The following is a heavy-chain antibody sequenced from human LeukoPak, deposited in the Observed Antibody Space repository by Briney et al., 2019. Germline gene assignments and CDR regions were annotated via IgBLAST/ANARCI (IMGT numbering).Heavy chain of an antibody. J-gene: IGHJ4*02. Sequence: GGSLRLSCTASGFSFSGYWMSWVRQAPGKGLEWVANINQDGSAQYYVDSVKGQFTISRDNAKNSLYLQMNSLRVEDTAVYYCARGGANWNYRYFDYWGQGTLVTVSS. V-gene: IGHV3-7*04. CDR2: INQDGSAQ. D-gene: IGHD1-7*01. CDR3: ARGGANWNYRYFDY. CDR1: GFSFSGYW.